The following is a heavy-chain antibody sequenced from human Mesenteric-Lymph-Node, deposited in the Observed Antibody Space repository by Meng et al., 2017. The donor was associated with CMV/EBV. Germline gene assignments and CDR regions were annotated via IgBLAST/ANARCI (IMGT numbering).Heavy chain of an antibody. Sequence: GSLRLSCATSGFTFSRYSVNWVRQAPGKGLEWIAYIDSAGDTIYYAASVKGRFTISRDNAENSLYLQMNSLRVDDTAVYFCARDSSPTTLFYYGMDVWGQGTTVTVSS. CDR3: ARDSSPTTLFYYGMDV. J-gene: IGHJ6*02. D-gene: IGHD6-13*01. CDR2: IDSAGDTI. V-gene: IGHV3-48*04. CDR1: GFTFSRYS.